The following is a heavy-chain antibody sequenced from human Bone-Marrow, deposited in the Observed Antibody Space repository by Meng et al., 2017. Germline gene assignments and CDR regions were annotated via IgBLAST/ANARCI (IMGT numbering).Heavy chain of an antibody. V-gene: IGHV4-34*01. J-gene: IGHJ4*02. Sequence: QVQRQQWGEGLLKPSETLYLSCVVSGGSFSDYYWSWIRQPPGKGLEWIGEINHSGSTNYNPSLESRATISVDTSQNNLSLKLSSVTAADSAVYYCARGPTTMAHDFDYWGQGTLVTVSS. CDR3: ARGPTTMAHDFDY. CDR2: INHSGST. CDR1: GGSFSDYY. D-gene: IGHD4-11*01.